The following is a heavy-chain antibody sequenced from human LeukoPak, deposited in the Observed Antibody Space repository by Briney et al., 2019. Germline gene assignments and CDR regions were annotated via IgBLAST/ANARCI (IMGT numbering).Heavy chain of an antibody. CDR1: GYTFTSYG. V-gene: IGHV1-18*01. CDR2: ISAYNGDT. CDR3: ARLGGYCSSTSCYGAFDF. D-gene: IGHD2-2*01. J-gene: IGHJ3*01. Sequence: ASVKVSCKASGYTFTSYGIIWVRQAPGQGLEWMGWISAYNGDTNYTQKFQGRVTMTTDTSTSTAYMELRSLRSDDTAVYYCARLGGYCSSTSCYGAFDFWGQGTMVTVSS.